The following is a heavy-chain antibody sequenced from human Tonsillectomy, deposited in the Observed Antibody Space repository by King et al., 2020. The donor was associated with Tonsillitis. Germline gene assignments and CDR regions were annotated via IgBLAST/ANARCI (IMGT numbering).Heavy chain of an antibody. V-gene: IGHV1-2*02. CDR3: ARVRARMIVVVHSFDY. CDR1: GYTFTDYY. D-gene: IGHD3-22*01. CDR2: INPNSCGP. Sequence: VQLVESGAEVKKPGASVKVSCKASGYTFTDYYMHWVRQSPGQGVECVGWINPNSCGPNYARKFQVRVAMTRDTSISTAYMELSRLTSDDTGVYFCARVRARMIVVVHSFDYWGQGTLVTVSS. J-gene: IGHJ4*02.